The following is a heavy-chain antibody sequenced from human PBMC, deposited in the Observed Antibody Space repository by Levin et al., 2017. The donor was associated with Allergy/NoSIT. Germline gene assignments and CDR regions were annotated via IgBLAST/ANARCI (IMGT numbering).Heavy chain of an antibody. Sequence: LSLTCAASGFTFSSFAINWVRQAPGKGLEWVSSISGSGARTYYADSVKGRFTISRDNSKKTVDLQINSLRVEDTAVYYCAKGAGYYHDSSSYHIYWYFDLWGRGTLVTVSS. CDR2: ISGSGART. CDR3: AKGAGYYHDSSSYHIYWYFDL. J-gene: IGHJ2*01. D-gene: IGHD3-22*01. CDR1: GFTFSSFA. V-gene: IGHV3-23*01.